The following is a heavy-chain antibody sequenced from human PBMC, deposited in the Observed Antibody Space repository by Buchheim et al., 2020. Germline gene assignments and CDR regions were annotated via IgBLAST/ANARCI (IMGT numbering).Heavy chain of an antibody. D-gene: IGHD3-3*01. CDR1: GFTFSDYY. CDR2: ISSSGSTI. Sequence: QVQLVESGGGLVKPGGSLRLSCAASGFTFSDYYMSWIRQAPGKGLEWVSYISSSGSTIYYADSVKGRFTISRDNAKHSLYLQMNSLRAEDTAVYYCARAGVIRFLEWLYAIGDYSMDVWGQGTT. V-gene: IGHV3-11*01. CDR3: ARAGVIRFLEWLYAIGDYSMDV. J-gene: IGHJ6*02.